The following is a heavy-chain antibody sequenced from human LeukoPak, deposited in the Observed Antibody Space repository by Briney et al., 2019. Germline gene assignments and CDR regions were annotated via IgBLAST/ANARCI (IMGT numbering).Heavy chain of an antibody. CDR1: GYTFTGYY. V-gene: IGHV1-2*02. CDR2: INPNSGGT. Sequence: GASVKVSCKASGYTFTGYYMHWVRQAPGQGREWMGWINPNSGGTNYAQKLQGRDTMTRDTSISTAYMELSRLRSDDTAVYYCARGDYYYYMDVRGKGTTVTVSS. CDR3: ARGDYYYYMDV. J-gene: IGHJ6*03.